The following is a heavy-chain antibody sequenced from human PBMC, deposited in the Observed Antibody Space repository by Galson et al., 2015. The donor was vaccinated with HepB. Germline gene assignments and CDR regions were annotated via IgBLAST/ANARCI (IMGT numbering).Heavy chain of an antibody. CDR3: ARYTGNFDY. J-gene: IGHJ4*02. D-gene: IGHD1-1*01. V-gene: IGHV4-59*08. CDR1: GDSISTYF. CDR2: THYMGST. Sequence: SETLSLTCTVSGDSISTYFWSWIRQPPGKGLEWIGYTHYMGSTDYNPSLKSRVTISLDTSNNQFSLRLSSVTAADTAIYYCARYTGNFDYWGQGTLVTVSS.